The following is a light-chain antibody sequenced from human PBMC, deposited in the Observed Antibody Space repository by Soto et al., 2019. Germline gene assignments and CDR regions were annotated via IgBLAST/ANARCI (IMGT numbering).Light chain of an antibody. CDR3: AAWDDSLNGWV. CDR2: YDD. J-gene: IGLJ3*02. V-gene: IGLV1-36*01. Sequence: QLVLTQSPSVSEAPRQRVTISCSGSSSNIGNNAVNWYQQLPGKAPKLLIYYDDLLPSGVSDRFSGSKSGTSASLAISGLQSGDEADYYCAAWDDSLNGWVFGGGTKLTVL. CDR1: SSNIGNNA.